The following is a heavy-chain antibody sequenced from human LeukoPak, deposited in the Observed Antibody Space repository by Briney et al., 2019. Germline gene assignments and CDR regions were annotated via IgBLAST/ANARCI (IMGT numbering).Heavy chain of an antibody. V-gene: IGHV1-69*05. CDR3: ARGGRDGYNYYFDY. CDR1: GGTFSSYA. CDR2: IIPIFGTA. Sequence: ASVKVSCKASGGTFSSYAISWVRQAPGQGLEWMGGIIPIFGTANYAQKFQGRVTITTDESTSTAYLELSSLRSEDTAVYYCARGGRDGYNYYFDYWGQGTLVTVSS. J-gene: IGHJ4*02. D-gene: IGHD5-24*01.